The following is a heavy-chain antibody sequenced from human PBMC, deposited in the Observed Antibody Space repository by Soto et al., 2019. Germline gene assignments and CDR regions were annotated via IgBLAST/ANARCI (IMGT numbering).Heavy chain of an antibody. V-gene: IGHV4-59*08. CDR3: ARHGRRLGASYGYSFDQ. D-gene: IGHD5-18*01. Sequence: QVQLQESGPGLVKPSETLSLTCSASCGSISGFYWSWIRQPPGKGLEWLGYIFYAGSSNYNPSVESRVTISIDRAKNQWSLKVISLTAADTAVYYCARHGRRLGASYGYSFDQWGQGTLVTVSS. CDR2: IFYAGSS. J-gene: IGHJ4*02. CDR1: CGSISGFY.